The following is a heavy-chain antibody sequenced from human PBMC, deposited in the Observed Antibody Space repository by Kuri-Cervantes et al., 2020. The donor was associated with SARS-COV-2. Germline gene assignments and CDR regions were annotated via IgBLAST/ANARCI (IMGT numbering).Heavy chain of an antibody. J-gene: IGHJ4*02. D-gene: IGHD3-3*01. CDR2: IKQDGSEK. CDR3: AKGIRRFLESLDY. Sequence: GGSLRLSCAASGFTFSSYAMSWVRQAPGKGLEWVANIKQDGSEKYYVDSVKGRFTISRDNAKNSLYLQMNSLRAEDTAVYYCAKGIRRFLESLDYWGQGTLVTVSS. V-gene: IGHV3-7*03. CDR1: GFTFSSYA.